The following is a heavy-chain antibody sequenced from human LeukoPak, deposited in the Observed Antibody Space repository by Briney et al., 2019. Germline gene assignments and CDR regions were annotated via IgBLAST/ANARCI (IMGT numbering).Heavy chain of an antibody. CDR1: GYTFTSYD. CDR3: ARGGAGMGYYYYYGMDV. CDR2: MNPNSGNT. D-gene: IGHD6-13*01. Sequence: GASVKVSCKASGYTFTSYDINWVRQATGQGLEWMGWMNPNSGNTGYAQKFQGRVTMTRNTSISTAYMELSSLRSEDTAVYYCARGGAGMGYYYYYGMDVWGQGTTVTVSS. J-gene: IGHJ6*02. V-gene: IGHV1-8*01.